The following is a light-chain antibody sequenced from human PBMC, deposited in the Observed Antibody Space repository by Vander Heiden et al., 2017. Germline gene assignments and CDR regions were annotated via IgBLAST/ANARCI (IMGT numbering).Light chain of an antibody. J-gene: IGLJ2*01. Sequence: QSVLTQPPSVSGAPGQRVTISCTGSSSNIGAGYDVHWYQQLPGTAPKLLIDGSTSRTSGVPDRFSGSKSGTLASLAITGLQAEDEADYYCQSYDSSLSGVVFGGGTRLTVL. V-gene: IGLV1-40*01. CDR1: SSNIGAGYD. CDR3: QSYDSSLSGVV. CDR2: GST.